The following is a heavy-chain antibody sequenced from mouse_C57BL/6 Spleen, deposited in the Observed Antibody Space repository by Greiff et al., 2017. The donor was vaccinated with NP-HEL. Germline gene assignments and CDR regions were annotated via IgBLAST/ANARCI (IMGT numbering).Heavy chain of an antibody. CDR1: GYTFTSYW. D-gene: IGHD2-5*01. CDR3: ARDGGDSNYFYYAMDY. Sequence: QVQLQQPGAELVKPGASVKLSCKASGYTFTSYWMQWVKQRPGQGLEWIGEIDPSDSYTNYNQKFKGKATLTVDTSSSTAYMQLSSLTSEDSAVYYCARDGGDSNYFYYAMDYWGQGTSVTVSS. V-gene: IGHV1-50*01. J-gene: IGHJ4*01. CDR2: IDPSDSYT.